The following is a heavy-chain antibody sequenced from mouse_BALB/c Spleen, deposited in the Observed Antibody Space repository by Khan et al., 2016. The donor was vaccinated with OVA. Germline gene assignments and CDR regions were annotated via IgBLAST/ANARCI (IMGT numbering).Heavy chain of an antibody. CDR2: ISSGGDYT. V-gene: IGHV5-6*01. CDR3: ASHLTGSFAY. J-gene: IGHJ3*01. Sequence: EVQLVESGGDLVKPGGSLKLSCAASGFTFSSYSMPWVRQTPDKRLEWVASISSGGDYTYYPDIVKGSSTISRDNSQNTSYLELSSLKAENTARYYCASHLTGSFAYWGQGTLVTVSA. D-gene: IGHD4-1*01. CDR1: GFTFSSYS.